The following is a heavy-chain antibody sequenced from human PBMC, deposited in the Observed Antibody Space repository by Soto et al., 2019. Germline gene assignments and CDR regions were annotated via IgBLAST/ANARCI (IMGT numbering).Heavy chain of an antibody. Sequence: ETLSLTCTVSGGSVSSGSYYWSWIRQPPGKGLEWIGYIYYSWSTNYNPSLKSRVTISVDTSKNQFSLKLSSVTAADTAVYYCARDRTSLWFGKIYSNYYGMDVWGQGTTVTVSS. CDR3: ARDRTSLWFGKIYSNYYGMDV. CDR1: GGSVSSGSYY. V-gene: IGHV4-61*01. J-gene: IGHJ6*02. CDR2: IYYSWST. D-gene: IGHD3-10*01.